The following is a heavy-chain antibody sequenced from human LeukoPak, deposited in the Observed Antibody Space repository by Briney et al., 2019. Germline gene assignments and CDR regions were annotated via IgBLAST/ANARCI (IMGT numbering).Heavy chain of an antibody. CDR2: ISYDGSNK. CDR3: ASFSYAFDP. J-gene: IGHJ5*02. Sequence: GGSLRLSCAASGFTFSSYAMHWVRQAPGKGLEWVAVISYDGSNKYYADSVKGRFTISRDNSKNTLYLQMNSLRAEDTAVYYCASFSYAFDPWGQGTLVTVSS. CDR1: GFTFSSYA. V-gene: IGHV3-30-3*01. D-gene: IGHD2-2*01.